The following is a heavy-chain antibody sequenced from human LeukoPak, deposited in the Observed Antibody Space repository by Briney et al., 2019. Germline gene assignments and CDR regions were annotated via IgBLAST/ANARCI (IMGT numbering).Heavy chain of an antibody. Sequence: PGGSLRLSCAASGFTFSSYAMSWVRQAPGKGLEWVSAISGSGGSTYYADSVKGRFTISRDNSKNTLDLQMNSLRAEDTAVYYCAKLYCSIINCYSDYWGQGTLVTVSS. CDR1: GFTFSSYA. V-gene: IGHV3-23*01. CDR2: ISGSGGST. CDR3: AKLYCSIINCYSDY. J-gene: IGHJ4*02. D-gene: IGHD2-2*01.